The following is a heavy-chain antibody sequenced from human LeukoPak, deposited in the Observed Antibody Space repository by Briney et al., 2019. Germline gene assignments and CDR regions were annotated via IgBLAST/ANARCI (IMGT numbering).Heavy chain of an antibody. CDR2: IYYSGSS. V-gene: IGHV4-59*11. CDR3: AKGMGGKYCTNGLCYYSWFDP. Sequence: SETLTLTCTVSGASISSHYWSWIRQPPGKGLEWIGYIYYSGSSNYNPSLKSRVTISLDTSKNQYSLKLSSVTAADTAVYYCAKGMGGKYCTNGLCYYSWFDPWGQGTLVTVSS. CDR1: GASISSHY. J-gene: IGHJ5*02. D-gene: IGHD2-8*01.